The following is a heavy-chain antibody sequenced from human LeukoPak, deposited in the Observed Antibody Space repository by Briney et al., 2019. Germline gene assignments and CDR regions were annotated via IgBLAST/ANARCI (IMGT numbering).Heavy chain of an antibody. CDR1: GFTFSSYS. V-gene: IGHV3-48*01. J-gene: IGHJ6*03. D-gene: IGHD3-3*01. CDR2: ISSSSSTI. CDR3: AREIGVFGVVSDYYYYMDV. Sequence: GGSLGLSCAASGFTFSSYSMNWVRQAPGKGLEWVSYISSSSSTIYYADSVKGRFTISRDNAKNSLYLQMNSLRAEDTAVYYCAREIGVFGVVSDYYYYMDVWGKGTTVTVSS.